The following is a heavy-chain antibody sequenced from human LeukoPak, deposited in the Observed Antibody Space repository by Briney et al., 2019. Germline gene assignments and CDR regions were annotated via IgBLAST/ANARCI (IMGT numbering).Heavy chain of an antibody. CDR3: TRISMIVETFDI. V-gene: IGHV3-73*01. Sequence: PGGSLRLSCAASGFIFSGSAMHWVRQASGKGLEWVGRIRSKANSYATAYAASVKGRFTISRDDSKNTAYLDLNSLKTEDTAVYYCTRISMIVETFDIWGQGTMVTVSS. D-gene: IGHD3-22*01. J-gene: IGHJ3*02. CDR2: IRSKANSYAT. CDR1: GFIFSGSA.